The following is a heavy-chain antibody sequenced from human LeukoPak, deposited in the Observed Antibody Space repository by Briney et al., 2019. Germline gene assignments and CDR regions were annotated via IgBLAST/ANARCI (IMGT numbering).Heavy chain of an antibody. Sequence: PGGSLRLSCAASGFTFSSYAMSWVRQAPGKGLEWVSAISGSGGSTYYADSVKGRFTISRDNSKNTLYLQMNSLRAEDTAVYYCARERGGGSSSPYDYWGQGTLVTVSS. D-gene: IGHD6-13*01. CDR1: GFTFSSYA. V-gene: IGHV3-23*01. CDR2: ISGSGGST. J-gene: IGHJ4*02. CDR3: ARERGGGSSSPYDY.